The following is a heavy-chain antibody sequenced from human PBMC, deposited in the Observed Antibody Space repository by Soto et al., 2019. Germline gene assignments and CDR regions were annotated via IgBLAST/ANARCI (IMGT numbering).Heavy chain of an antibody. J-gene: IGHJ6*03. CDR3: ARHFIGYSSGRPRNYYYYMDV. CDR2: IYYSGST. V-gene: IGHV4-59*08. CDR1: GGSISSYY. Sequence: PSETLPLTCTVSGGSISSYYWSWIRQPPGKGLEWIGYIYYSGSTNYNPSLKSRVTISVDTSKNRFSLKLSSVTAADTAVYYCARHFIGYSSGRPRNYYYYMDVWGKGTTVTVSS. D-gene: IGHD6-19*01.